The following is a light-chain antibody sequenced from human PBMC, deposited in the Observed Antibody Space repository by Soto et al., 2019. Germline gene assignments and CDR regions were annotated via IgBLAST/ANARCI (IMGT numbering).Light chain of an antibody. CDR3: QQYNNWPPWT. Sequence: EVVMTQSPATLSVSPGDRATLSCRASQSVSNNLAGDQQKSGQAPRLLIYGASTRATGIPARFSGSESGTEFALTISSLQSEDFAVYYYQQYNNWPPWTFGQGTEVQIK. J-gene: IGKJ1*01. CDR2: GAS. V-gene: IGKV3-15*01. CDR1: QSVSNN.